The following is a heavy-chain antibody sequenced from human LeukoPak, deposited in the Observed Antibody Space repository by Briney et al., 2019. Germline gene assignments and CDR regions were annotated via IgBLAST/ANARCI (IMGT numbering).Heavy chain of an antibody. CDR3: ARGLRITLFGLDY. V-gene: IGHV1-69*13. D-gene: IGHD3-3*01. J-gene: IGHJ4*02. CDR1: GGTFRNYA. CDR2: IIPAFATP. Sequence: SVKVSCKASGGTFRNYAISWVRQAPGQGLEWMGGIIPAFATPNYAQKFQDRVTITADESTATAYMELSSLRSDDTAVYYCARGLRITLFGLDYWGQGTLVTVSS.